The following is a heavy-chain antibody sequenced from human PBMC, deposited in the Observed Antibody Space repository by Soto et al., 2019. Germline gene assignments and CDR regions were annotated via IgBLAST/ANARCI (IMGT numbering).Heavy chain of an antibody. Sequence: EVQLLESGGGLVQPGGSLRLSCAASGFTFSSYAMSWVRQAPGKGLGWVSAISGSGGSTYFADSVKGRFAISRDNSKNTLYLQMNRLRAGDTAIYYCAKQKTTVTRYDGFEIWGQGTMVTVSS. CDR3: AKQKTTVTRYDGFEI. CDR2: ISGSGGST. D-gene: IGHD4-17*01. V-gene: IGHV3-23*01. J-gene: IGHJ3*02. CDR1: GFTFSSYA.